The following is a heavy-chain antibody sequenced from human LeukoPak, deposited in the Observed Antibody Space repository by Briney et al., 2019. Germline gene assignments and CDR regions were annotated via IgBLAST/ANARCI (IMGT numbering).Heavy chain of an antibody. CDR3: ARAKTTPRAWFDP. Sequence: SETLSLTCAVYGGSFSGYYWSWIRQPPGKGLEWIGEINHSGSTNYNPSLKSRVTISVDTSKNQFSLKLSSVTAADTAVHYCARAKTTPRAWFDPWGQGTLVTVSS. CDR2: INHSGST. V-gene: IGHV4-34*01. D-gene: IGHD4-4*01. CDR1: GGSFSGYY. J-gene: IGHJ5*02.